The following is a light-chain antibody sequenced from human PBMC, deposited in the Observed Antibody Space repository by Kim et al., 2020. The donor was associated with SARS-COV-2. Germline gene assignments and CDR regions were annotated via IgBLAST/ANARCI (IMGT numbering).Light chain of an antibody. Sequence: SGSPGERATLSCRASQRVSSNLAWYQQKPGQAPRLLIYGAATRATGIPARFSGSGSGTEFTRTVSSLQSEDFAVYYCQQYNNWPQTFGQGTKLEI. CDR2: GAA. J-gene: IGKJ2*01. CDR1: QRVSSN. CDR3: QQYNNWPQT. V-gene: IGKV3-15*01.